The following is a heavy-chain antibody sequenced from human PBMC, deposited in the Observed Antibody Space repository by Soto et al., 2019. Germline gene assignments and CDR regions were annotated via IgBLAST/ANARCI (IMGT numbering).Heavy chain of an antibody. Sequence: QVQVVESGGGVVQPGRSLRLSCTVSGFTFSGHAMHWVRQAPGKGLEWVAQIWYDGSNKYYADSVKGRFTISRDNSKNILYVQMDSLRVDDTAVYYCARDGQSLAPYALDVLGHGTSVTVSS. CDR1: GFTFSGHA. J-gene: IGHJ6*02. CDR3: ARDGQSLAPYALDV. D-gene: IGHD6-19*01. V-gene: IGHV3-33*01. CDR2: IWYDGSNK.